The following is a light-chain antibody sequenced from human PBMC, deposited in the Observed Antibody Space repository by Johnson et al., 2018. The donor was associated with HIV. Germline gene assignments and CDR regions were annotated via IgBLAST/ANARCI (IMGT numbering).Light chain of an antibody. J-gene: IGLJ1*01. CDR3: AAWDDSLNGSFV. Sequence: QSVLTQSPSASGTPGQRVTISCSGSSSNIGSNTVNWYQQLPGTAPKLLIYRNNQRPSGVPDRFSGPKSGTSASLAIRGLQAEDEADYYCAAWDDSLNGSFVFGTGTKVTVL. CDR2: RNN. V-gene: IGLV1-44*01. CDR1: SSNIGSNT.